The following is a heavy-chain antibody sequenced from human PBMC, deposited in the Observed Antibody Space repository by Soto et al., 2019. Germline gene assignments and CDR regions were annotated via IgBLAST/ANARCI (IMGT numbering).Heavy chain of an antibody. CDR1: GGTFSSYT. CDR3: ARGYCTNGVCLSYYYYYMDV. J-gene: IGHJ6*03. D-gene: IGHD2-8*01. Sequence: ASVKVSCKASGGTFSSYTISWVRQAPGQGLEWMGRIIPILGIANYAQKFQGRVTITADKSTSTAYMGLSSLRSEDTAVYYCARGYCTNGVCLSYYYYYMDVWGKGTTVTVSS. V-gene: IGHV1-69*02. CDR2: IIPILGIA.